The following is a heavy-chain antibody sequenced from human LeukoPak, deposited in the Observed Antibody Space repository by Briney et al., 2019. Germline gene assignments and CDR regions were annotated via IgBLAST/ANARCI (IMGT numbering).Heavy chain of an antibody. J-gene: IGHJ4*02. Sequence: GRSLRLSCAASGFTFSSYGMHWVRQAPGKGLEWVAVIWYDGSNKYYADSVKGRFTISRDNSKNTLYLQMNSLRAEDTAVYYCATPGDDDYGDYLDYWGQGPLVTVSS. D-gene: IGHD4-17*01. V-gene: IGHV3-33*01. CDR3: ATPGDDDYGDYLDY. CDR1: GFTFSSYG. CDR2: IWYDGSNK.